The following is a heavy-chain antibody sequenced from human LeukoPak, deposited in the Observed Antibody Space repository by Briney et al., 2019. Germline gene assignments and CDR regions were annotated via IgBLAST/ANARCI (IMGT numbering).Heavy chain of an antibody. J-gene: IGHJ4*02. V-gene: IGHV3-7*01. CDR2: IKQDGSEK. D-gene: IGHD4-17*01. CDR3: AKSYLGYYGDYAGSSLYFDY. Sequence: PGGSLRLSCAASGFTFSSYWMSWVGQAPGKGLEWVANIKQDGSEKYYVDSVKGRFTISRDNAKNSLYLQMNSLRAEDTAVYYCAKSYLGYYGDYAGSSLYFDYWGQGTLVTVSS. CDR1: GFTFSSYW.